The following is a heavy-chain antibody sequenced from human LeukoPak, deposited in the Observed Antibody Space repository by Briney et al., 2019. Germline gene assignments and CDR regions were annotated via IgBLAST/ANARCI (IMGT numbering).Heavy chain of an antibody. J-gene: IGHJ4*02. CDR3: ARRGGTVVGDTGYHYWYFDN. Sequence: PSETLSLTCSVSGGSISSYYWSWVRQFPGKGLEWIGSISDSGSTNYSPSLGSRVTISVDTSKNKFFLILSSVTAADTAVHYCARRGGTVVGDTGYHYWYFDNWGQGTLVTVSS. V-gene: IGHV4-59*08. D-gene: IGHD5-12*01. CDR1: GGSISSYY. CDR2: ISDSGST.